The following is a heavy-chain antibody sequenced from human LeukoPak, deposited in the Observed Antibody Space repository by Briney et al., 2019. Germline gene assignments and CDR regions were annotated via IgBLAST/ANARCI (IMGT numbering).Heavy chain of an antibody. CDR2: INSSGSTI. CDR3: ARVGYCSSTSCYHPLDY. D-gene: IGHD2-2*01. V-gene: IGHV3-48*03. J-gene: IGHJ4*02. CDR1: GFTFSSYE. Sequence: PGGSLRLSCAASGFTFSSYEMNWVRQAPGKGLEWVSYINSSGSTIYYADSVKGRFTISRDNAKNSLYLQMNSLRAEDTAVHYCARVGYCSSTSCYHPLDYWGQGTLVTVSS.